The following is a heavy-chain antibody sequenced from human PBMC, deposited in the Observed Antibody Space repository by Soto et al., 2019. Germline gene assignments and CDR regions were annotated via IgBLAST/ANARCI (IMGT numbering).Heavy chain of an antibody. V-gene: IGHV4-39*01. CDR3: ARHHWRGGDCWFDP. Sequence: SQTLSLTYTVSGGSISSSSYYWGWIRQPPGKGLEWIGSIYYSGSTYYNPSLKSRVTISVDTSKNQFSLKLSSVTAADTAVYYCARHHWRGGDCWFDPWGQGTLVTVSS. D-gene: IGHD2-21*02. J-gene: IGHJ5*02. CDR1: GGSISSSSYY. CDR2: IYYSGST.